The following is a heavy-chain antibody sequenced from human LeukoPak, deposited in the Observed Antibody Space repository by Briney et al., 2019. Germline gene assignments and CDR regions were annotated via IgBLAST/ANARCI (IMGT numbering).Heavy chain of an antibody. D-gene: IGHD2-21*02. Sequence: GGSLRLSCAASGFTFSDYYMSWIRQAPGKGLEWVSYISSSGSTIYYADSVKGRFTISRDNSKNTLYLQMNSLRAEDTAVYYCARVDCGGDCYHFDYWGQGTLVTVSS. CDR2: ISSSGSTI. J-gene: IGHJ4*02. V-gene: IGHV3-11*04. CDR3: ARVDCGGDCYHFDY. CDR1: GFTFSDYY.